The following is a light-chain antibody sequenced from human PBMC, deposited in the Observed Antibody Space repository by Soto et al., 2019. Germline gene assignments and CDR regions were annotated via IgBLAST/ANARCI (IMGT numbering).Light chain of an antibody. CDR2: AAS. J-gene: IGKJ2*01. Sequence: IQMTKSPSSLSATVGDRVTITCRASGDVSSYLAWYQQKPGKAPELLIYAASTLQSGVPLRFSGSGSGTEFTLTISSLQPEDFATYYCQQLSYYPRTFGQGTKLEI. V-gene: IGKV1-9*01. CDR3: QQLSYYPRT. CDR1: GDVSSY.